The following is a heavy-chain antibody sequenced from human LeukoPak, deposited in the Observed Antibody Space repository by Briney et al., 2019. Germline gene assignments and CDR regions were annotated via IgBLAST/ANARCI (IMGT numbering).Heavy chain of an antibody. V-gene: IGHV1-46*01. CDR1: GYSFTSNY. J-gene: IGHJ4*02. CDR3: ARDGRMYYYDSSGYYAFDY. Sequence: ASVTVSCKASGYSFTSNYIHWVRQAPGQGLEWMGMIYPRDGSTSYAQKFQGRVTVTRDTSTSTVHMELSGLRSEDTAVYYCARDGRMYYYDSSGYYAFDYWGQGTLVTVSS. D-gene: IGHD3-22*01. CDR2: IYPRDGST.